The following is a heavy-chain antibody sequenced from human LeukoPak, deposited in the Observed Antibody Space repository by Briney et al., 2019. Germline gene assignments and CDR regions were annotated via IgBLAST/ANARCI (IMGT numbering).Heavy chain of an antibody. D-gene: IGHD3-10*01. CDR1: GGSISSYY. CDR2: IYYNGST. J-gene: IGHJ4*02. V-gene: IGHV4-59*08. Sequence: PSETLSLTCTVSGGSISSYYWSWIRQPPGKGLEWIGYIYYNGSTNYNPSLKSRVTISVDTSKNRFSLKLSSVTAADTAVYYCARHLPGPYGSGSYSSGFDYWGQGTLVTVSS. CDR3: ARHLPGPYGSGSYSSGFDY.